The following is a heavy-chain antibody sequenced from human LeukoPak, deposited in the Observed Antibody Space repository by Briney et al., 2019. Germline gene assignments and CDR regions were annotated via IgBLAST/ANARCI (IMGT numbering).Heavy chain of an antibody. Sequence: ASVTVSCKVSGYTLTELSMHWVRQAPGKGLEWMGGFGPEDGETIYAQKFQGRVTMTEDTSTDTAYMELSSLRSEDTAVYYCATERLDYGDYVLYYGMDVWGQGTTVTVSS. CDR2: FGPEDGET. V-gene: IGHV1-24*01. J-gene: IGHJ6*02. CDR3: ATERLDYGDYVLYYGMDV. D-gene: IGHD4-17*01. CDR1: GYTLTELS.